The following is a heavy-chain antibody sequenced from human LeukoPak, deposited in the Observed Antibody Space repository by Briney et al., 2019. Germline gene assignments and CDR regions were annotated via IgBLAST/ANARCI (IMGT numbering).Heavy chain of an antibody. J-gene: IGHJ4*02. D-gene: IGHD3-3*01. CDR3: ARDRGGAYDFWSGYYTGYFDY. CDR1: GFTFSSYA. V-gene: IGHV3-48*01. CDR2: ISDSSTTI. Sequence: GGSLRLSCAASGFTFSSYAMSWVRQAPGKGLEWVSYISDSSTTIYYADSVKGRFTISRDNAKNSLYLQMNSLRAEDTAVYYCARDRGGAYDFWSGYYTGYFDYWGQGTLVTVSS.